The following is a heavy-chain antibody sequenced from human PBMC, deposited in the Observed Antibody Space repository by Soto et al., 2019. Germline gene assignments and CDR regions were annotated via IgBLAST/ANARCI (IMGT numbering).Heavy chain of an antibody. CDR3: VRQGSAEYLRD. CDR2: IYPGDSDT. Sequence: ESLNLSCKASGYRFSTYWIGWVRQMPGKGLEWMGIIYPGDSDTRYSPSLQGQVSISADKSISTAYLEWSSLKASDTAMEDGVRQGSAEYLRDWGQGTLVTVSS. V-gene: IGHV5-51*01. J-gene: IGHJ1*01. CDR1: GYRFSTYW.